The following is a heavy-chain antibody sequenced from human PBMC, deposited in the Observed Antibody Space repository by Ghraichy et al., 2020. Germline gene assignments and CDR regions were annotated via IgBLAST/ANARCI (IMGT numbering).Heavy chain of an antibody. J-gene: IGHJ4*02. V-gene: IGHV3-23*01. CDR1: GFTFSSYA. D-gene: IGHD2-15*01. CDR2: ISGSGGST. Sequence: GGSLRLSCAASGFTFSSYAMSWVRQAPGKGLEWVSGISGSGGSTYYADSVKGRFTISRDISKNTLYLQMNSLRAEDTAVYYCAKGFPSNGEYCSGGSCYLGDYWGQGTLVTVSS. CDR3: AKGFPSNGEYCSGGSCYLGDY.